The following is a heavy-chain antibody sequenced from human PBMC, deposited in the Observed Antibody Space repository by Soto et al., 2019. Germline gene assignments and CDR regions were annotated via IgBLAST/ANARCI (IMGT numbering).Heavy chain of an antibody. V-gene: IGHV1-69*06. J-gene: IGHJ4*02. D-gene: IGHD4-17*01. CDR2: IIPIFGTP. Sequence: QVQLVQSGAEVKKPGSSVKVSCKASGGTFSNYAINWVRQAPGQGLEWMGGIIPIFGTPNYAQKLQGRVTITADKSTSAAYMELSSLRSEDTAVYYCARDPDYGGNSGLGLVDYLGQGTLVTVSS. CDR1: GGTFSNYA. CDR3: ARDPDYGGNSGLGLVDY.